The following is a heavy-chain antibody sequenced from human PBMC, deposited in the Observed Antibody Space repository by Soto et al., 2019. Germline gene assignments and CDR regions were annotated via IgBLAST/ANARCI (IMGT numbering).Heavy chain of an antibody. V-gene: IGHV3-74*01. CDR3: ARPRYDGSGTPFDH. J-gene: IGHJ4*02. D-gene: IGHD3-22*01. Sequence: EVQLVESGGGVVQPGGSLRLSCAASGFTFSSYWMHWVRQAPGKGLVWVSRLNGDGSTTSYADSVKDRFIISRDNAKNMLYLQMNSLRAEDTAVYYCARPRYDGSGTPFDHWGQGTLVTVSS. CDR1: GFTFSSYW. CDR2: LNGDGSTT.